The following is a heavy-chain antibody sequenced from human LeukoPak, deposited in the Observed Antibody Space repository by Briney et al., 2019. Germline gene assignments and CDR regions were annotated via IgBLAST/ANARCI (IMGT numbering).Heavy chain of an antibody. CDR1: GYTFTRYY. CDR3: ARDRGYYDSSAPSYYFDY. J-gene: IGHJ4*02. V-gene: IGHV1-46*04. D-gene: IGHD3-22*01. CDR2: INPNGGST. Sequence: ASVKVSCKASGYTFTRYYMHWVRQAPGQGLEWMGMINPNGGSTSYAQNLQGRVTLTRDTSTSIVYMEVSSLRSEDTAVYYCARDRGYYDSSAPSYYFDYWGQGTLVTVSS.